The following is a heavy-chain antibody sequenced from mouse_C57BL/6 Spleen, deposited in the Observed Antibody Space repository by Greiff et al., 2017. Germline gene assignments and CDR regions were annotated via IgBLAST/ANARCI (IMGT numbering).Heavy chain of an antibody. V-gene: IGHV1-31*01. D-gene: IGHD1-1*01. Sequence: VQLQQSGPELVKPGASVKISCKASGYSFTGYYMHWVKQSHGNILEWIGYIYPCNGVSSYNQKFKGKATLTVDKSSSTAYMQLRSLTSEDSAVYYCASEAYYGSSCAFAYWGQGTLVTVSA. CDR1: GYSFTGYY. CDR3: ASEAYYGSSCAFAY. CDR2: IYPCNGVS. J-gene: IGHJ3*01.